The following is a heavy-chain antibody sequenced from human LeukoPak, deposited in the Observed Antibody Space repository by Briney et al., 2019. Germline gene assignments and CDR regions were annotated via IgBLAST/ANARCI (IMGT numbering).Heavy chain of an antibody. V-gene: IGHV3-74*01. CDR1: GFTFRSYW. D-gene: IGHD1-26*01. CDR3: ARVRVVGATNAFDI. J-gene: IGHJ3*02. CDR2: VNTDGSST. Sequence: GGSLRLSCAASGFTFRSYWMHWVRQAPGKGLVWVSRVNTDGSSTSYADSVKGRFTISRDNAKNTLYLQMNSLRAEDTAVYYCARVRVVGATNAFDIWGQGTMVTVSS.